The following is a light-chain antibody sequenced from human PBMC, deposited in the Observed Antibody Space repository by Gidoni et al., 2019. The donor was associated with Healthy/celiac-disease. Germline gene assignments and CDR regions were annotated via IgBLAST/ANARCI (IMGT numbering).Light chain of an antibody. V-gene: IGKV3-20*01. CDR2: GAS. J-gene: IGKJ1*01. CDR1: QSVSSSY. CDR3: QQYGSSSWT. Sequence: DIVLTQSHGTLSLSPGERATLSCRASQSVSSSYLAWYQQKPGQAPRLLIYGASSRATGIPDRFSGSGSGTDFTLTISRLEPEDFAVYYCQQYGSSSWTFGQGTKVEIK.